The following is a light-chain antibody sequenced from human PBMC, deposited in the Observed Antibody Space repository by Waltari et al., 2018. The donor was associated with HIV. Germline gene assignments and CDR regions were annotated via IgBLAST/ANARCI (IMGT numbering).Light chain of an antibody. CDR1: QDSSNS. CDR2: STS. Sequence: DIHLTQSPSFLSAPVGDRVTITCRASQDSSNSVAWYQQRPGKAPKLLIYSTSTLQSGVPSRFRGSRSRTEFTLTIASLQAEDFATYFCQQLNTYPHTFGQGTKVEI. CDR3: QQLNTYPHT. V-gene: IGKV1-9*01. J-gene: IGKJ2*01.